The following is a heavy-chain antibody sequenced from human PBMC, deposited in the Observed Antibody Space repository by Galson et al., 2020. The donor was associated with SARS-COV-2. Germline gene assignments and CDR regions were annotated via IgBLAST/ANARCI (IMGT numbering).Heavy chain of an antibody. V-gene: IGHV1-2*02. Sequence: ASVKVSCKASGFTFSGYYIHWVRQAPGQGLEWMGWINPNGGDTIYAQKFQGRVTMTRDRSTNTAYMQWRSLRSDDTAVYFCATRLVTGRGIEMWVDAVNMWGQGTLVTVSS. D-gene: IGHD2-21*02. CDR1: GFTFSGYY. CDR2: INPNGGDT. J-gene: IGHJ4*03. CDR3: ATRLVTGRGIEMWVDAVNM.